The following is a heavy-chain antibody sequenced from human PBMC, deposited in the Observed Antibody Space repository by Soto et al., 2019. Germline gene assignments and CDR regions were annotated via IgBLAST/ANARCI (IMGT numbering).Heavy chain of an antibody. CDR2: FIPALGIA. CDR1: GGTFSSYT. V-gene: IGHV1-69*02. J-gene: IGHJ5*02. Sequence: GASVKVSCKASGGTFSSYTVSWVRQAPGQGLEWMGRFIPALGIANYPQRFQGRVTITADKSASTAYMDLRGLRSEDTAVYFCAINQQTWTLGRFNLWGQGTLVTVSS. D-gene: IGHD6-13*01. CDR3: AINQQTWTLGRFNL.